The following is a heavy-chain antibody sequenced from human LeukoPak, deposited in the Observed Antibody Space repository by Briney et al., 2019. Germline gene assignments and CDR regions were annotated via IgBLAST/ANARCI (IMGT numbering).Heavy chain of an antibody. D-gene: IGHD3-22*01. Sequence: GGSLRLSCAASGFTFSSYGMHWVRQAPGKGLKWVAFIRYDGSNKYYADSVKGRFTISRDNSKNTLYLQMNSLRAEDTAVYYCAKEGHYYYDSSGGFDYWGQGTLVTVST. CDR1: GFTFSSYG. CDR3: AKEGHYYYDSSGGFDY. CDR2: IRYDGSNK. J-gene: IGHJ4*02. V-gene: IGHV3-30*02.